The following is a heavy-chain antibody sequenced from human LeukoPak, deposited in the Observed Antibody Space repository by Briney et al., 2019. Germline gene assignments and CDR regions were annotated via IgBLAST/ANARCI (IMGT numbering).Heavy chain of an antibody. J-gene: IGHJ5*02. CDR2: SYTSGST. CDR3: ARTASHFVRGVIRWLDP. V-gene: IGHV4-61*02. CDR1: GGSISSGSYY. D-gene: IGHD3-10*01. Sequence: RASETPSLTCTVSGGSISSGSYYWSWIRQPAGKGLEWIGRSYTSGSTNYNPSLKSRVTISVDTSKNQFSLKLSSVTAADTAVYYCARTASHFVRGVIRWLDPWGQGTLVTVSS.